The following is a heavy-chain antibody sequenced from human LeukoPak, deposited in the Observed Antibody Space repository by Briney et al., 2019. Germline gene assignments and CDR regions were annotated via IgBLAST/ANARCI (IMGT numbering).Heavy chain of an antibody. J-gene: IGHJ4*02. CDR1: GSTFTSYG. CDR2: ISAYNGST. Sequence: ASVKVSRKCSGSTFTSYGISWVRQPPGQGLEWVGWISAYNGSTNNAHELQVRGTMTTDTYTTTDSLELKMMRPEDTDVYYYSRDQAARMGEPLLYYWGEGSLVTVSS. V-gene: IGHV1-18*01. CDR3: SRDQAARMGEPLLYY. D-gene: IGHD3-16*01.